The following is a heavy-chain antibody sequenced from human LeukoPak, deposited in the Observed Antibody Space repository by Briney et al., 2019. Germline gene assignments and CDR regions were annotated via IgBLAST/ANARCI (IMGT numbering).Heavy chain of an antibody. CDR1: GGSISSGGYS. Sequence: SETLSLTCAVSGGSISSGGYSWSWIRQPPGKGLEWIGYIYHSGRTYYNPSLKSRVTISVDRSKNQFSLKLSSVTAADTAVYYCARASGSYYTYYFDYWGQGTLVTVSS. J-gene: IGHJ4*02. V-gene: IGHV4-30-2*01. CDR2: IYHSGRT. CDR3: ARASGSYYTYYFDY. D-gene: IGHD3-10*01.